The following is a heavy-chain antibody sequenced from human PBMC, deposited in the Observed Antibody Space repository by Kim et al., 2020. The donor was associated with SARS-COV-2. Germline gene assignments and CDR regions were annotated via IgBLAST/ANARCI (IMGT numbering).Heavy chain of an antibody. D-gene: IGHD3-10*01. J-gene: IGHJ4*02. Sequence: GGSLRLSCEGSGFTFGDYAMHWVRQAPGKGLEFVSYISYNSANIGYSDSVKGRFTVSRDNVKRSLYLQMNSLRREDTAFYYCVKGPVFGTSARYFGSWGQGTQVTVSS. V-gene: IGHV3-9*01. CDR3: VKGPVFGTSARYFGS. CDR1: GFTFGDYA. CDR2: ISYNSANI.